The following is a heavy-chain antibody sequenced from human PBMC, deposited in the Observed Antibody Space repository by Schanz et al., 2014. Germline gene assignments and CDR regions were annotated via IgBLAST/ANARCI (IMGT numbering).Heavy chain of an antibody. CDR1: GFIFNDYY. J-gene: IGHJ3*02. CDR2: ISRDGTTS. Sequence: QVQLVESGGGLVKPGGSLRLSCAASGFIFNDYYMNWIRQAPGKGLEWLSYISRDGTTSYYADSVKGRFTISRDNAKNSLYLEMTSLRGEDTAVYYCARENLNWEAFDIWGRGTTVTVSS. V-gene: IGHV3-11*01. CDR3: ARENLNWEAFDI. D-gene: IGHD7-27*01.